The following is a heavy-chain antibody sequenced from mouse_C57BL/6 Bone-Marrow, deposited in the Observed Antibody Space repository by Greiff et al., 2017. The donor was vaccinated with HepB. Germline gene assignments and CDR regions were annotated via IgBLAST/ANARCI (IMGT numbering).Heavy chain of an antibody. V-gene: IGHV1-52*01. D-gene: IGHD2-12*01. CDR3: ARGPYDVWYFDV. Sequence: VQLQQSGAELVRPGSSVKLSCKASGYTFTSYWMHWVKQRPIQGLEWIGNIDPSDSETHYNQKLKEKATLTVDKSSSTAYMQLSSLTSEDSAVYYCARGPYDVWYFDVWGTGTTVTVSS. CDR2: IDPSDSET. CDR1: GYTFTSYW. J-gene: IGHJ1*03.